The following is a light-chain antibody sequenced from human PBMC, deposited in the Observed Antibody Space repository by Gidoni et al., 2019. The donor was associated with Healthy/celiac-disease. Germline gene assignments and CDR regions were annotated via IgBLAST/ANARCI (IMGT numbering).Light chain of an antibody. CDR1: QSVSSSD. CDR2: GAS. CDR3: QQYGSSPTT. J-gene: IGKJ1*01. V-gene: IGKV3-20*01. Sequence: IVFTQSPGTLSLSPGESATLSCRASQSVSSSDLAWYQQKPGQAPRLLIYGASSRATGIPDRFSGSGSGTDFTLTISRLEPEDLAVYYCQQYGSSPTTFGQGTKVEIK.